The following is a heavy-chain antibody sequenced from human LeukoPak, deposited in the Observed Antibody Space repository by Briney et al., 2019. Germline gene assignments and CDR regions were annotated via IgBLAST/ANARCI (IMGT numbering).Heavy chain of an antibody. D-gene: IGHD2-21*01. CDR1: GFTFSNYV. CDR2: LNGGRT. CDR3: VKEVPTYGYFDY. J-gene: IGHJ4*02. V-gene: IGHV3-23*01. Sequence: GGSLRLSCVASGFTFSNYVMSWVRQAPGRGLEWIAALNGGRTFFQDSVRGRCTISRDNSKSTLYLQLNSLTGDDTAVYYCVKEVPTYGYFDYWGRGTLVTASS.